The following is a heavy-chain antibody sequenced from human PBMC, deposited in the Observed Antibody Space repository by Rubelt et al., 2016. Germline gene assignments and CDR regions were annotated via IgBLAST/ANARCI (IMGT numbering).Heavy chain of an antibody. Sequence: QVQLQQWGAGLLKPSETLSLTCAVYGGSFSGYYWSWIRQPPGKGLEWIGEINHSGSTNYNPSLKSRVTISVDTSKNQFSLKLSSVTAADTAVYYCARGWRSGYYYGSGSSTFDPWGQGTLVTVSS. CDR2: INHSGST. CDR3: ARGWRSGYYYGSGSSTFDP. J-gene: IGHJ5*02. V-gene: IGHV4-34*01. CDR1: GGSFSGYY. D-gene: IGHD3-10*01.